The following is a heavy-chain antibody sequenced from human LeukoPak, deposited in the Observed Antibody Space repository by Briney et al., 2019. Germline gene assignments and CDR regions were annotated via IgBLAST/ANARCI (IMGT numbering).Heavy chain of an antibody. CDR1: GSTFTSYW. D-gene: IGHD5-24*01. V-gene: IGHV5-51*01. CDR3: ARHRDVAFDY. Sequence: GASLQISCQGSGSTFTSYWIGWVRQLPGKGLEWMGIIYPGDSDTRYSPSFQGHVTISADKSISTAYLQWSSLKASDTAMYYCARHRDVAFDYWGQGTLVTVSS. J-gene: IGHJ4*02. CDR2: IYPGDSDT.